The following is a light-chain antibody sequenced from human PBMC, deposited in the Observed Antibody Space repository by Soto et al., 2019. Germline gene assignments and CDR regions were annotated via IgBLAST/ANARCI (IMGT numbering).Light chain of an antibody. CDR2: GTS. V-gene: IGKV3-20*01. CDR3: QQFDDSVT. J-gene: IGKJ5*01. CDR1: HSVSRTY. Sequence: EIVMTQSPATLTESPGERATLSCRASHSVSRTYLAWYQQKPGQAPRLLIYGTSDRATGTPDRFSGSGSGTDFTLTISRLEPEDSAVYYCQQFDDSVTFGQGTRLEI.